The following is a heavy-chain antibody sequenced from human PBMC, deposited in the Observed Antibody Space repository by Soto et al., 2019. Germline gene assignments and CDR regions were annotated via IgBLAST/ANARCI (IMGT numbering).Heavy chain of an antibody. V-gene: IGHV4-34*01. CDR3: ARLELYGGNSFDY. Sequence: SETLSLTCAVYGGSFSGYYWSWIRQPPGKGLEWIGEINHSGSTNYNPSLKSRVTISVDTSKNQFSLKLSSVTAADTAVYYCARLELYGGNSFDYWGQGTLVTVSS. J-gene: IGHJ4*02. D-gene: IGHD2-15*01. CDR1: GGSFSGYY. CDR2: INHSGST.